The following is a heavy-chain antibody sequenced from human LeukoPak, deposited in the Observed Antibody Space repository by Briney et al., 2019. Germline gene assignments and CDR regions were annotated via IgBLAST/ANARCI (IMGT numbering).Heavy chain of an antibody. J-gene: IGHJ4*02. CDR3: AKVGYSSPTLYFDY. Sequence: GGSPRLSCAASGFTFTSYAMTWVRQAPGKGLEWVSAISGSGSNTYYADSVKGRFTISRDISKNTLYLQMNSLRAEDTAVYYCAKVGYSSPTLYFDYWGQGTLVTVSS. V-gene: IGHV3-23*01. D-gene: IGHD6-13*01. CDR1: GFTFTSYA. CDR2: ISGSGSNT.